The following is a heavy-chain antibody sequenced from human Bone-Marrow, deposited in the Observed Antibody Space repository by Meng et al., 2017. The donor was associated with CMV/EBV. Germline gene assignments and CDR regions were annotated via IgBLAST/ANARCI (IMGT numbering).Heavy chain of an antibody. CDR1: GGSVSSGSYY. J-gene: IGHJ6*02. CDR2: IYYSGST. V-gene: IGHV4-39*07. D-gene: IGHD3-16*02. CDR3: AREAVRGTRDYYYGMDV. Sequence: SETLSLTCTVSGGSVSSGSYYWGWIRQPPGKGLEWIGSIYYSGSTYYNPSLKSRVTISVDTSKNQFSLKLRSVTAADTAVYYCAREAVRGTRDYYYGMDVWGLGTTVTVSS.